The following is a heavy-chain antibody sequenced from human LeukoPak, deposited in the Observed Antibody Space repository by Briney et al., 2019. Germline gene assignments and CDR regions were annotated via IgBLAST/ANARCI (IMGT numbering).Heavy chain of an antibody. CDR3: ARAQAYDFWSGYYHMGGYFDY. V-gene: IGHV3-48*01. CDR1: GFTFSTYS. J-gene: IGHJ4*02. D-gene: IGHD3-3*01. Sequence: GGSLRLSCAASGFTFSTYSMNWVRQAPGKGLEWVSYITSSSSSIYYADSVKGRFTISRDNAKNSLYLQMNSLRAEDTAVYYCARAQAYDFWSGYYHMGGYFDYWGQGTLVTVSS. CDR2: ITSSSSSI.